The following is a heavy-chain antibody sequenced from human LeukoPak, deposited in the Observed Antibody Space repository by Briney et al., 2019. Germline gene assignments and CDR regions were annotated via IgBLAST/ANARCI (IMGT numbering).Heavy chain of an antibody. J-gene: IGHJ4*02. CDR1: GFTFSSYW. CDR2: LSPDGSIT. CDR3: ARLPRD. Sequence: GGSLRLSCAGSGFTFSSYWMYWVRQTPGKGLVWVSRLSPDGSITTYADSVKGRFTTSRDNAKNSLYLQMNSLRAEDTAVYYCARLPRDWGQGTLVTVSS. V-gene: IGHV3-74*01.